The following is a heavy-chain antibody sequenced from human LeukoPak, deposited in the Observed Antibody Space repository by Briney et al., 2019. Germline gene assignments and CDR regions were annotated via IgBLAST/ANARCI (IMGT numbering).Heavy chain of an antibody. D-gene: IGHD3-10*01. J-gene: IGHJ6*02. CDR1: GYTFTSYD. CDR2: MNPNSGNT. V-gene: IGHV1-8*01. Sequence: ASVKVSCKASGYTFTSYDITWVRQAAGQGLEWMGWMNPNSGNTDYAQKFQGRVAMTRDTSISTAYMELYSLRSEDTAVYYCATLRGYYYVMDVWGQGTTVTVSS. CDR3: ATLRGYYYVMDV.